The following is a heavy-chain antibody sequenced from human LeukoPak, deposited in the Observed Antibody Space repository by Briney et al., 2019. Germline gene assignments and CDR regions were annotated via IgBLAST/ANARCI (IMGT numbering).Heavy chain of an antibody. D-gene: IGHD1-26*01. CDR3: AREWELVY. V-gene: IGHV3-30-3*01. J-gene: IGHJ4*02. CDR2: ISYDGSTK. Sequence: GGSLRLSCAASGFTFSSYAMHWVRQAPGKGLEWVAVISYDGSTKYYADSVKGRFTIPRDNSKNMLYLQMNSLRAEDTAVYYCAREWELVYWGQGTLDTVSS. CDR1: GFTFSSYA.